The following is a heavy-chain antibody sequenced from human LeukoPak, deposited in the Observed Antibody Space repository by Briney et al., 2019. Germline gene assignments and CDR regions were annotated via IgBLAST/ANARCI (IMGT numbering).Heavy chain of an antibody. CDR2: ISAYNGNT. D-gene: IGHD3-22*01. V-gene: IGHV1-18*01. CDR1: GYTFTSYG. Sequence: GASVKVSCKASGYTFTSYGISWVRQAPGQGFEWMGWISAYNGNTNYAQKLQGRVTMTTDTSTSTAYMELRSLRSDDTAVYYCARDLYYYDSSGSNQGYWGQGTLVTVSS. J-gene: IGHJ4*02. CDR3: ARDLYYYDSSGSNQGY.